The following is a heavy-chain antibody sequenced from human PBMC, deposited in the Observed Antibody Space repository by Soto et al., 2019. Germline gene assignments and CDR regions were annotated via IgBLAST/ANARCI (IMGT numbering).Heavy chain of an antibody. V-gene: IGHV2-5*02. CDR2: IYWDDDK. J-gene: IGHJ4*02. CDR1: GFSLSTSGVG. D-gene: IGHD4-17*01. Sequence: QITLKDSGPTLVKPTQTLTLTCTFSGFSLSTSGVGVGWIRQPPGKALEWLALIYWDDDKRYSPSLKSRLTITKDTSKNQVVLTMTNMDPVDTATYYCAHGVYYGDYAYFDYWGQGTLVTVSS. CDR3: AHGVYYGDYAYFDY.